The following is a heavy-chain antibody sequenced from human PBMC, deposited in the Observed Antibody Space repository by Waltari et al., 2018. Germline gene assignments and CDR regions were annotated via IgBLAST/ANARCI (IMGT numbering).Heavy chain of an antibody. D-gene: IGHD3-22*01. CDR2: ISYNARNI. CDR3: ARDYCDRTNCHGMDV. J-gene: IGHJ6*02. Sequence: QVQLVESGGGVVQPGRSLRLSCAASEFTFSSYAMHWVRQAPGKGLEWGAVISYNARNIYYVDSVKGRFTISRDNSKKTLYLQMNSLRAEDTAVYYCARDYCDRTNCHGMDVWGQGTTVIVSS. V-gene: IGHV3-30*04. CDR1: EFTFSSYA.